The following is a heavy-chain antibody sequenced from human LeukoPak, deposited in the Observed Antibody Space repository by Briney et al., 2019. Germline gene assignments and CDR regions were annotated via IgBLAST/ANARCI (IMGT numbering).Heavy chain of an antibody. J-gene: IGHJ3*02. V-gene: IGHV3-30*02. Sequence: PGGSLRLSCVTSGFTFSNYGMHWVRQAPGKGLEWVAFIRFDGSNKYYADSVKGRFTISRDNAKNTVYLQMNSLRAEDTAVYYCAALQSYCSRTSCYGGDASHMWCQGTMVTVSS. CDR2: IRFDGSNK. D-gene: IGHD2-2*01. CDR1: GFTFSNYG. CDR3: AALQSYCSRTSCYGGDASHM.